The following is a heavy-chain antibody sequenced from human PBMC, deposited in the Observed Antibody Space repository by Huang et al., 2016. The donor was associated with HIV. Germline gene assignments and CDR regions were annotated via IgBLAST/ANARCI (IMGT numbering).Heavy chain of an antibody. CDR2: RNHNTGNT. J-gene: IGHJ4*02. CDR3: ARSAYGDLDY. CDR1: GYTFTNYD. D-gene: IGHD4-17*01. V-gene: IGHV1-8*02. Sequence: QVHLVQSGAEVKKPGASVKVSCKASGYTFTNYDINWVRQAPGRGLEWMGWRNHNTGNTGVAQSFQGRVTMTRKTSITTAYMELTSLTSEDTAVYYCARSAYGDLDYWGLGTLVIVSS.